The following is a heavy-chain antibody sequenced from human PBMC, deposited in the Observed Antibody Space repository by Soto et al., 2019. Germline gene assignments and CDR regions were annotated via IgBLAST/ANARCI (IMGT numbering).Heavy chain of an antibody. J-gene: IGHJ4*02. V-gene: IGHV2-5*02. CDR1: GFSLSTRGVG. D-gene: IGHD5-18*01. Sequence: QITLKESGPTLVKPTQTLTLTCTFSGFSLSTRGVGVGWIRQPPGKALEWLALVYWDDDISYSPYLKNPLSITEDTSKNSVVLTMTNMYPLDTAPFSCARRLYGYQYYFDYWGQGTLVTVSS. CDR2: VYWDDDI. CDR3: ARRLYGYQYYFDY.